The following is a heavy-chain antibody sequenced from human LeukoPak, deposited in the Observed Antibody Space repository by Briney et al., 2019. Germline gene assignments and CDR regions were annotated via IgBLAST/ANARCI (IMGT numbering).Heavy chain of an antibody. CDR3: ARDSSGWYRPSYYFDY. D-gene: IGHD6-19*01. CDR1: GFTFSNYG. V-gene: IGHV3-30*03. J-gene: IGHJ4*02. Sequence: GGSLRLSCAASGFTFSNYGMYWVRQAPGKGLEWVAVISYDGSNKYYADSVKGRVTISRDNSKNTLYLQMNSLRAEDTAVYYCARDSSGWYRPSYYFDYWGQGTLVTVSS. CDR2: ISYDGSNK.